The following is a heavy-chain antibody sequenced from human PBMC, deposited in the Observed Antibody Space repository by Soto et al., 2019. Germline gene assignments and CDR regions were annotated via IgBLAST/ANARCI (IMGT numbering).Heavy chain of an antibody. Sequence: SRDNSKNTLYLQMNSLRAEDTAVYYCARDLAIYHHWGTAFDIWGQGTMVTVSS. CDR3: ARDLAIYHHWGTAFDI. D-gene: IGHD7-27*01. V-gene: IGHV3-30*07. J-gene: IGHJ3*02.